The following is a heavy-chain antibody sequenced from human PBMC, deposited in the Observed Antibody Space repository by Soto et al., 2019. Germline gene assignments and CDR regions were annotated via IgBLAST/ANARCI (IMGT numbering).Heavy chain of an antibody. V-gene: IGHV3-30*18. CDR3: AKEVWSGPMDV. D-gene: IGHD3-3*01. Sequence: QVQLVESGGGVVQPGRSLRLSCAASGFTFSSYGMHWVRQAPGKGLEWVAAISYDGSNEYYADSVKGRFTISRDNSKNTLDVQMNSLRAEDTAVYYCAKEVWSGPMDVWGQGTTVTVSS. J-gene: IGHJ6*02. CDR2: ISYDGSNE. CDR1: GFTFSSYG.